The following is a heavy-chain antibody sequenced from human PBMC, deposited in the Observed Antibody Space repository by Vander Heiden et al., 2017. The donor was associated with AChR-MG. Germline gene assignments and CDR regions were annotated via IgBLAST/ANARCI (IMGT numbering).Heavy chain of an antibody. V-gene: IGHV4-39*02. CDR3: AREDPYSSGIDPYYYYGMDV. CDR2: IYYSGST. D-gene: IGHD6-19*01. Sequence: QLQLQESGPGLVKPSETLSLTCTVSGGSISSSSYYWGWIRQPPGKGLEWIGSIYYSGSTYYNPSLKSRVTISVDTSKNQFSLKLSSVTAADTAVYYCAREDPYSSGIDPYYYYGMDVWGQGTTVTVSS. J-gene: IGHJ6*02. CDR1: GGSISSSSYY.